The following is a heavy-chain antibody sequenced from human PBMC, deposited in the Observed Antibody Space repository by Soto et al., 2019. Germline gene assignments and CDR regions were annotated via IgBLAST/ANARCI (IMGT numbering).Heavy chain of an antibody. D-gene: IGHD3-9*01. CDR2: IIPIFGTA. V-gene: IGHV1-69*06. CDR3: ARDTYYRPGGDILTGGDY. Sequence: SVKVSFKASGGIFSSYAIRWVRQAPGQGLEWMGGIIPIFGTANYAQKFQGRVTITADKATSTAYMELSSLRSEDTAVYYCARDTYYRPGGDILTGGDYWGQGTPVTVSS. CDR1: GGIFSSYA. J-gene: IGHJ4*02.